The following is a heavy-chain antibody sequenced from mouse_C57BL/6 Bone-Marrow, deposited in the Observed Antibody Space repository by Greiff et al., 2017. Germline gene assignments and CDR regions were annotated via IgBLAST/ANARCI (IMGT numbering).Heavy chain of an antibody. D-gene: IGHD3-2*02. Sequence: QVQLQQSGPGLVQPGASVKISCTASGYAFSSSWMNWVKQRPGKGLEWIGRIYPGDGDPNYNGKFTGKATLTTAKSSSTAYMQLSSLTSEDSAVYYCARMDSSGFAGFAYWGQGTLVTVSA. J-gene: IGHJ3*01. V-gene: IGHV1-82*01. CDR1: GYAFSSSW. CDR3: ARMDSSGFAGFAY. CDR2: IYPGDGDP.